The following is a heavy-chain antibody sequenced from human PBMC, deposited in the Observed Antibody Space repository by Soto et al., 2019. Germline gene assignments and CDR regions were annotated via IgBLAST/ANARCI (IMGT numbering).Heavy chain of an antibody. Sequence: KSSETLSLTCTVSGGSISSGGYYWSWIRQHPGKGLEWIGYICYSGSTYYNPSLKSRVTISVDTSKNQFSLKLSSVTAADTAVYYCASGKGDLYFDYWGQGTLVTVSS. CDR3: ASGKGDLYFDY. CDR1: GGSISSGGYY. CDR2: ICYSGST. V-gene: IGHV4-31*03. D-gene: IGHD2-21*02. J-gene: IGHJ4*02.